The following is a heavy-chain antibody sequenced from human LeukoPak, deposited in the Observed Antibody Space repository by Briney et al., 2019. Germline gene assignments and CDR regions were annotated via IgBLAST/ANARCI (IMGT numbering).Heavy chain of an antibody. Sequence: GALRLFSAPSGFTFTAYSFQGGRQYKDKGLEWGDFISNDESQQEYYADSVKGRFTVTRDNSKNTLTLQMNSLRTEDTAVYYCARDFWWLIDYWGQGTLVAVSS. CDR3: ARDFWWLIDY. CDR1: GFTFTAYS. D-gene: IGHD3-3*01. CDR2: ISNDESQQ. V-gene: IGHV3-30-3*01. J-gene: IGHJ4*02.